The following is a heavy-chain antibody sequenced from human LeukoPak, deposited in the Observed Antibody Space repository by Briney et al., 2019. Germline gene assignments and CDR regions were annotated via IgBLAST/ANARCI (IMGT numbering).Heavy chain of an antibody. V-gene: IGHV3-23*01. CDR2: ISGSGGST. CDR3: AKDSHYSSSWYYFDY. CDR1: GFTFSNYA. D-gene: IGHD6-13*01. J-gene: IGHJ4*02. Sequence: GGSLRLSCKASGFTFSNYAMNWVRQAPGKGLEWVSAISGSGGSTYYADSVKGRFTISRDNSKNTLYLQMNSLRAEDTAVYYCAKDSHYSSSWYYFDYWGQGTLVTVSS.